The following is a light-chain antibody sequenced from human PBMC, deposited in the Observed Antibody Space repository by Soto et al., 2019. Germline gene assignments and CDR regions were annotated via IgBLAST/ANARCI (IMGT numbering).Light chain of an antibody. CDR1: QSISSW. CDR2: KAS. V-gene: IGKV1-5*03. Sequence: DLPMTQSPSTPSASVGDRVTITFRASQSISSWLAWYQQKPGKAPKLLIYKASSLESGVPSRFSGSGSGTEFTLTISSLQPDDFATYYCQQYNSYLYTFGQGTRLEIK. CDR3: QQYNSYLYT. J-gene: IGKJ5*01.